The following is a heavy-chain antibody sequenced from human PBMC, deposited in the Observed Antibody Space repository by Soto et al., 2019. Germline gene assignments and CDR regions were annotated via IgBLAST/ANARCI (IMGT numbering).Heavy chain of an antibody. J-gene: IGHJ5*02. Sequence: SETLSLTCAVYGGSFSGYYWSWIRQPPGKGLEWIGEINHSGSTNYNPSLKSRVTISVDTSKNQFSLKLSSVTAADTAVYYCARGLMDFWSGYYKGWAWFDPWGQGTLVTVSS. V-gene: IGHV4-34*01. CDR3: ARGLMDFWSGYYKGWAWFDP. CDR2: INHSGST. CDR1: GGSFSGYY. D-gene: IGHD3-3*01.